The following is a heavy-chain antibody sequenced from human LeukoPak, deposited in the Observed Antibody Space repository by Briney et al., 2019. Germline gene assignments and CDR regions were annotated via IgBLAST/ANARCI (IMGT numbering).Heavy chain of an antibody. J-gene: IGHJ5*02. Sequence: SETLSLTCAVYGGSFSGYYWSWIRQPPGKGLEWIGEINHSGSTNYNPSLKSRVTISVDTSKNQFSLKLSSVTAADTAVYYCARGGGFIAARRRNWFDPWGQGTLVTVSS. CDR2: INHSGST. V-gene: IGHV4-34*01. D-gene: IGHD6-6*01. CDR1: GGSFSGYY. CDR3: ARGGGFIAARRRNWFDP.